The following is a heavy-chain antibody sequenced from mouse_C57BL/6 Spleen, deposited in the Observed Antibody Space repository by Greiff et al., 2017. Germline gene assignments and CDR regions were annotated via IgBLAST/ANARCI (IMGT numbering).Heavy chain of an antibody. J-gene: IGHJ3*01. CDR1: DYTFTSYR. V-gene: IGHV1-69*01. D-gene: IGHD2-4*01. Sequence: QVQLQQPGAELVMPGASVKLSCKASDYTFTSYRMHWVKQRPGQGLEWIGEIDPSDSYTNYNQKFKGKSTLTVDKSSSTAYMQLSSLTSEDSAVYYCARDYDYGFAYWGQGTLVTVSA. CDR2: IDPSDSYT. CDR3: ARDYDYGFAY.